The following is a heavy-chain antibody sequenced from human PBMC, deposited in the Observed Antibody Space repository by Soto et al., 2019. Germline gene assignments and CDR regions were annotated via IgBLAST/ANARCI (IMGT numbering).Heavy chain of an antibody. CDR3: ASDLTGYRDDPYYFAY. J-gene: IGHJ4*02. D-gene: IGHD3-9*01. V-gene: IGHV1-69*02. CDR2: IIPILGIA. Sequence: QVQLVQSGAEVKKPGSSVKVSCKASGGTFSSYTISWVRQAPGQGLEWMGRIIPILGIATYAQKFQDRVTITADKSTSTAYIELSSLTSDHTAVDHCASDLTGYRDDPYYFAYRWQGTLVTV. CDR1: GGTFSSYT.